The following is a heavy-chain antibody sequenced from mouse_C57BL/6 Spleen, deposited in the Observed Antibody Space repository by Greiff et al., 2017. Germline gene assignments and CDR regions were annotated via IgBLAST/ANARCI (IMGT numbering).Heavy chain of an antibody. V-gene: IGHV2-9-1*01. CDR3: ARIHYYDYDEDAMDY. J-gene: IGHJ4*01. Sequence: VKLVESGPGLVAPSQSLSITCTVSGFSLTSYAISWVRQPPGKGLEWLGVIWTGGGTNYNSALKSRLSISKDNSKSQVFLKMNSLHTDDTARYYCARIHYYDYDEDAMDYWGQGTSVTVSS. CDR1: GFSLTSYA. D-gene: IGHD2-4*01. CDR2: IWTGGGT.